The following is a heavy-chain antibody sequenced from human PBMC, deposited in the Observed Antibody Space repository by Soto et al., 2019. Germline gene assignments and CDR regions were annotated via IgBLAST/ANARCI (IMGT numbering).Heavy chain of an antibody. CDR2: FDPEDGET. Sequence: GASVKVSCKVSGYTLTELSMHWVRQAPGKGLEWMGGFDPEDGETIYAQKFQGRVTMTEDTSTDTAYMEPSSLRSEDTAVYYCATVRYYDILTGYRRNWFDPWGQGTLVTSPQ. J-gene: IGHJ5*02. V-gene: IGHV1-24*01. D-gene: IGHD3-9*01. CDR1: GYTLTELS. CDR3: ATVRYYDILTGYRRNWFDP.